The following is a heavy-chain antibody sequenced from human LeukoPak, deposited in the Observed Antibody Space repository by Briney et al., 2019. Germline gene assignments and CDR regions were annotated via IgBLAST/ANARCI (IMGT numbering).Heavy chain of an antibody. CDR1: GFTFSSYW. V-gene: IGHV3-74*01. J-gene: IGHJ4*02. D-gene: IGHD3-22*01. CDR2: INSDGSST. CDR3: ARTYYFDSSGYNSVGY. Sequence: GGSLRLSCAASGFTFSSYWMHWVRQAPGKGLVWVSRINSDGSSTGYADSVKGRFTISRDNAKNTLHLQMNSLRAEDTAVYYCARTYYFDSSGYNSVGYWGQGTLVTVSS.